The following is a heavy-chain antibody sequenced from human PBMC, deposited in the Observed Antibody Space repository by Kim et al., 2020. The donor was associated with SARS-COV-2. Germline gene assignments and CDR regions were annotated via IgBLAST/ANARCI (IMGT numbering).Heavy chain of an antibody. V-gene: IGHV4-31*03. CDR1: GGSISSGGCY. Sequence: SETLSLTCTVSGGSISSGGCYWSWIRQHPGKGLEWIGYIYYSGNTYYNPSLKSRVTMSVDTSKNQFSLKLSSVTAADTAVYYCARGDSSGYSYFDYWGQGTLVTVSS. J-gene: IGHJ4*02. CDR2: IYYSGNT. D-gene: IGHD3-22*01. CDR3: ARGDSSGYSYFDY.